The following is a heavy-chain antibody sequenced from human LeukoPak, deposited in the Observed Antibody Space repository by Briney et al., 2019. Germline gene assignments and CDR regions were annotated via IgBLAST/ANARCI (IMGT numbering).Heavy chain of an antibody. D-gene: IGHD4-17*01. Sequence: ASVKVSCKASGYTFTGYYMHWVRQAPGQGLEWMGWINPNSGGTNYAQKFQGWVTMTRDTSISTAYMELSRLRSDDTAVYYCAREGDDYGDYYFDYWGQGTLVTVSS. J-gene: IGHJ4*02. CDR3: AREGDDYGDYYFDY. V-gene: IGHV1-2*04. CDR2: INPNSGGT. CDR1: GYTFTGYY.